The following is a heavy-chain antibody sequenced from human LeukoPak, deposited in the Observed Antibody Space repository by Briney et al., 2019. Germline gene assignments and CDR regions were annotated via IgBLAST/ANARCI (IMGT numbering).Heavy chain of an antibody. CDR3: ARDGGSAWFLDY. J-gene: IGHJ4*02. CDR2: ISSSGSTI. V-gene: IGHV3-48*03. CDR1: GFTFSSYE. Sequence: GGSLRLSCAASGFTFSSYEMNWVRQAPGKGLEGVSYISSSGSTIYYADSVKGRFTISRDNAKNSLYLQMNSLRAEDTAVYYCARDGGSAWFLDYWGQGTLVTVSS. D-gene: IGHD6-19*01.